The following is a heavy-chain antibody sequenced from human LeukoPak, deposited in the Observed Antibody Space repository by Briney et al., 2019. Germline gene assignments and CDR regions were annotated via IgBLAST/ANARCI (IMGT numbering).Heavy chain of an antibody. V-gene: IGHV3-66*01. CDR2: IYSAGST. CDR3: SRATTVVKPNDY. J-gene: IGHJ4*02. Sequence: GGSLRLSCTASGFTVSSNYMNWVRQAPGKGLEWVSIIYSAGSTYYADSVKGRFTISRDNSKNTLYLQMNSLRAEDTAVYYCSRATTVVKPNDYWGQGTLVTVSS. D-gene: IGHD4-23*01. CDR1: GFTVSSNY.